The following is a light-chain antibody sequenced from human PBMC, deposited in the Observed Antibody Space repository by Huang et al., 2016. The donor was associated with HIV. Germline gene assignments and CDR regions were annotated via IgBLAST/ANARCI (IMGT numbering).Light chain of an antibody. CDR2: GAS. CDR1: QSVSTN. CDR3: QHYNT. V-gene: IGKV3-15*01. Sequence: EIVMTQSPGTLPVSPGKRVTLSCRASQSVSTNLAWYQQKPGQAPRLRIYGASTRATGTPARCSGSGSGTGFTLTINSLQSEDFAIYYCQHYNTFGQGTKLEIK. J-gene: IGKJ2*01.